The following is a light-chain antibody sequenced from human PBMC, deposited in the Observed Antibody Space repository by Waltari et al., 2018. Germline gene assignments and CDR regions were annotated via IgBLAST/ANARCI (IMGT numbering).Light chain of an antibody. J-gene: IGLJ2*01. CDR2: GKN. Sequence: SSELTQDPAVSVALGQTVRIPCQGARLRRFHASLYQQKPDQAPVLVIYGKNNRPSGIPDRFSGSSSGNTASLTITGAQAEDEADYYCNSRDSSGDHLGVFGGGTKLTVL. CDR3: NSRDSSGDHLGV. V-gene: IGLV3-19*01. CDR1: RLRRFH.